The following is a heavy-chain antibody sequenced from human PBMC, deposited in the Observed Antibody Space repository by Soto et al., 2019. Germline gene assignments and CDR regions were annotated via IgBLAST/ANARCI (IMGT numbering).Heavy chain of an antibody. CDR3: ARDREYYYDSSGNYYYHYGMDV. J-gene: IGHJ6*02. CDR2: ISGYNGNT. CDR1: GYTFTNYG. D-gene: IGHD3-22*01. Sequence: QVQLVESGAEVKKPGASVKVSCKASGYTFTNYGISWVRQAPGQGLEWMGWISGYNGNTNYAQKFQGRVTMTTDTPTNTAYMELRSLRSDDTAVYYCARDREYYYDSSGNYYYHYGMDVWGQGTTVTVS. V-gene: IGHV1-18*04.